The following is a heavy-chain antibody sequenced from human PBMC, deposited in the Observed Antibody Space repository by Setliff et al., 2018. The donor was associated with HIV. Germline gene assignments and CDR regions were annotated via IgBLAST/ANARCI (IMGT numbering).Heavy chain of an antibody. CDR2: IRGSGSGDDT. CDR1: GFIFSSYA. V-gene: IGHV3-23*01. D-gene: IGHD3-3*01. Sequence: GGSLRLSCAASGFIFSSYAMTWVRQAPGKGLEWVSTIRGSGSGDDTYYTNSVKGRFTISGDNSRNTLFLQMDSLRAEDTAIYYCATLRVDYFDYWGQGTLVTVSS. J-gene: IGHJ4*02. CDR3: ATLRVDYFDY.